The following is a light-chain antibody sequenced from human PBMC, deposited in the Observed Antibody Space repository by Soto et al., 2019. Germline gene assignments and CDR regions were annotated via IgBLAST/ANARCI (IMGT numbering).Light chain of an antibody. CDR1: QRIDTW. Sequence: DIQMTQSPSILSASVGDIVTITCRASQRIDTWLAWYQQKPGTAPKLLIYKATILQSGVPSRFSGSGSGTEFTLTISSLQPDDFATYYCQEYETFSPWTFGQGTKVDIK. J-gene: IGKJ1*01. V-gene: IGKV1-5*03. CDR2: KAT. CDR3: QEYETFSPWT.